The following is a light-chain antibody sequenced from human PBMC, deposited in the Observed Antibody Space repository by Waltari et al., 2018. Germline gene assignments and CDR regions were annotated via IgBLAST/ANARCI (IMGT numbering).Light chain of an antibody. V-gene: IGLV1-40*01. CDR2: QNN. CDR1: SSNIGGHF. CDR3: QSNDSRLSAWV. J-gene: IGLJ2*01. Sequence: QAVLTHPPSVSGAPGQRVTISCTGISSNIGGHFVQWYQQLPGTAPKVLIYQNNKRPSGVSDRFSGSQSGTSASLTITGLQSEDEADYYCQSNDSRLSAWVFGGGTRLTVL.